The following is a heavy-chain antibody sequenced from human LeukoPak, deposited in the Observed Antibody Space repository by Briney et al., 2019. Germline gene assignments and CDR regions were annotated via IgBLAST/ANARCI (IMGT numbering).Heavy chain of an antibody. V-gene: IGHV1-69*05. D-gene: IGHD6-6*01. CDR2: IIPIFGTA. Sequence: ASVKVSCKASGGTFSSYAISWVRQAPGQGVEWMGGIIPIFGTANYAQKFQGRVTITTDESTSTAYMELSTLRSEDTAVYYCARGGDSSSSPYFDYWGQGTLVTVSS. CDR3: ARGGDSSSSPYFDY. J-gene: IGHJ4*02. CDR1: GGTFSSYA.